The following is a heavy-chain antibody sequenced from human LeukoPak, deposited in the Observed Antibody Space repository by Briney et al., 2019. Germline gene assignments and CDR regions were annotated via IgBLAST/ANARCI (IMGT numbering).Heavy chain of an antibody. J-gene: IGHJ4*02. CDR2: ISYDGSNK. Sequence: GGSLRLSCAASGFTFSSYGMHWVRQAPGKGLEWVAVISYDGSNKYYADSVKGRFTISRDNSKNTLYLQMNSLRAEDTAVYYCAKGNWRNDFDYWGQGTLVTVSS. V-gene: IGHV3-30*18. CDR1: GFTFSSYG. CDR3: AKGNWRNDFDY. D-gene: IGHD1-1*01.